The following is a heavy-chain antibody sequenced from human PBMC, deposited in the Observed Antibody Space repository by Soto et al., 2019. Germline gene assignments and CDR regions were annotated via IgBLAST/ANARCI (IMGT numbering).Heavy chain of an antibody. CDR1: GFSRTTAGMG. CDR2: IYWEDDK. D-gene: IGHD2-21*02. V-gene: IGHV2-5*02. Sequence: QITLKVSGPTLVKPTQTLTLTCTFSGFSRTTAGMGVGWIRQPPGKTLDWLALIYWEDDKRYSPSLKSRITNTQHTSKYQGVLTMTHMVPVDTATYNCVHRRCGRDCVQTYTSHYYCGMDVRRQGTTFSVSS. J-gene: IGHJ6*02. CDR3: VHRRCGRDCVQTYTSHYYCGMDV.